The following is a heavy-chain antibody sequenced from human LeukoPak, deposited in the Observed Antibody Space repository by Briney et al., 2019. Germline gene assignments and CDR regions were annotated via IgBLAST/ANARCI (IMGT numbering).Heavy chain of an antibody. Sequence: PGGSLRLSCAVSGFSVATYNMNWVRQAPGKGLEWISYISESGSTISYADSVKGRFTTSKDNAQNSLYLQMKSLRDEDTAVYYCAGAFDIWGQGTVVIVSS. V-gene: IGHV3-48*02. CDR3: AGAFDI. CDR2: ISESGSTI. CDR1: GFSVATYN. J-gene: IGHJ3*02.